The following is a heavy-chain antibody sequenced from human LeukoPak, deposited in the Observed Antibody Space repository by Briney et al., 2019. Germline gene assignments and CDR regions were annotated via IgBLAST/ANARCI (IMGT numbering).Heavy chain of an antibody. V-gene: IGHV1-2*02. CDR1: GYTFTGYE. Sequence: EASVKVSCKASGYTFTGYEMHWVRQAPGQGLQWMGWINPNSGGTNYAQKFRGRVTITADKSTSTAYMELSSLRSEDTAVYYCARTYYDYVWGSYRDDYWGQGTLVTVSS. D-gene: IGHD3-16*02. CDR3: ARTYYDYVWGSYRDDY. CDR2: INPNSGGT. J-gene: IGHJ4*02.